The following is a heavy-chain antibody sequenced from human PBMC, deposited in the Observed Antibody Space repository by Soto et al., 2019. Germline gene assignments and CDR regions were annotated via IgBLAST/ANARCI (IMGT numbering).Heavy chain of an antibody. D-gene: IGHD6-13*01. J-gene: IGHJ4*02. CDR1: GFTFSTYA. Sequence: GGSLRLSCAASGFTFSTYAMSWVRQAPGKGLEWVAIIWYDGSNKYYADSVKGRFTISRDNSKNTLYLQMNSLRAEDTAVYYCASTSSSWYGGIDYWGQGTLVTVSS. V-gene: IGHV3-33*08. CDR2: IWYDGSNK. CDR3: ASTSSSWYGGIDY.